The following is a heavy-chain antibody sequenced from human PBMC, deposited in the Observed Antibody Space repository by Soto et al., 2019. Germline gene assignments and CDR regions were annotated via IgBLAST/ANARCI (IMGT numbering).Heavy chain of an antibody. V-gene: IGHV3-74*01. Sequence: EVQLVESGGGLVQPGGSVRLSCAASKFTITSYWMHWVRQAPGKGLVWVSRINRDGSSISYADAVKGRFTISRDNAKNTLYLQMNSLRVEDTAEYYCAREASHGYVLRGMDVWGQGTTVTVFS. CDR3: AREASHGYVLRGMDV. J-gene: IGHJ6*02. CDR1: KFTITSYW. CDR2: INRDGSSI. D-gene: IGHD5-18*01.